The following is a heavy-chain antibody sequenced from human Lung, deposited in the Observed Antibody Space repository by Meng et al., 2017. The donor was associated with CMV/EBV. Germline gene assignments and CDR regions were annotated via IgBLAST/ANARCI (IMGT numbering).Heavy chain of an antibody. J-gene: IGHJ4*02. CDR2: LYDSGST. Sequence: QLQLQAPGPRLASPSETLSLTCSVAGGSSSSSTYYWAWIRQPPGKGLEWIGSLYDSGSTYYHPSLKSRVTISVDTSKTYFSLKLRSVTAADTAVYYCARDLEYWGQGTLVTVSS. V-gene: IGHV4-39*07. CDR1: GGSSSSSTYY. D-gene: IGHD1-1*01. CDR3: ARDLEY.